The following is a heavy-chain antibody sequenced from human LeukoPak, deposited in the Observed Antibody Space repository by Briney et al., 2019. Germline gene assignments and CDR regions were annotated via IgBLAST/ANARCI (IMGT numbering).Heavy chain of an antibody. CDR1: GYSFTSYW. D-gene: IGHD3-22*01. CDR3: ARRNYDSSGHDAFDI. Sequence: GESLKISCKGSGYSFTSYWIGWVRQMPGKGLEWMGIIYPGDSDTRYSPSFQGQVTISADKSISTAYLQWSSLKASDTAVYYCARRNYDSSGHDAFDIWGQGTMVTVSS. V-gene: IGHV5-51*01. CDR2: IYPGDSDT. J-gene: IGHJ3*02.